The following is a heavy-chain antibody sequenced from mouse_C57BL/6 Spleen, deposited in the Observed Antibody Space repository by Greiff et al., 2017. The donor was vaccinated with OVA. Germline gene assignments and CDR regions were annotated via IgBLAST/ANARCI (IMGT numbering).Heavy chain of an antibody. Sequence: VQLQQSGAELVKPGASVKISCKASGYAFSSYWMNWVKQRPGKGLEWIGQIYPGDGDINSNGKFKGKATLTADKSSSTAYMQLSSLTSEDSAVYFCARSSIYYDYMDYWGQGTSVTVSS. V-gene: IGHV1-80*01. D-gene: IGHD2-4*01. CDR3: ARSSIYYDYMDY. CDR1: GYAFSSYW. CDR2: IYPGDGDI. J-gene: IGHJ4*01.